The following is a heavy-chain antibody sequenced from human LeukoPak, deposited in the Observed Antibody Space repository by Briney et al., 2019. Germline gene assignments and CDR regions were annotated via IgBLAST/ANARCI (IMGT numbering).Heavy chain of an antibody. J-gene: IGHJ2*01. CDR2: TYYRSKWNN. V-gene: IGHV6-1*01. Sequence: SQTLSLTCAISGDSVSSNSAAWSWIRQSPSRGLEWLGRTYYRSKWNNNYAISVKSRITINPDASKNQFSLQLNSVPPEDTGVYYCARARGYFDLWGRGTLVTVSS. CDR3: ARARGYFDL. D-gene: IGHD3-10*01. CDR1: GDSVSSNSAA.